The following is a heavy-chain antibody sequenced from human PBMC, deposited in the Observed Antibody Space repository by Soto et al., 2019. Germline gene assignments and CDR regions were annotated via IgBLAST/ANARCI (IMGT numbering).Heavy chain of an antibody. J-gene: IGHJ4*02. Sequence: SVKVSCKASGGTFSSYSISWVRQAPGQGLEWMGGIIPFFDTPNYAQKFQGRVTITADASTTTAYMELSSLRSEDTAIYYCARDLDYYDSSGYSSGPFDYWGQGTLVTVSS. CDR3: ARDLDYYDSSGYSSGPFDY. V-gene: IGHV1-69*13. CDR2: IIPFFDTP. CDR1: GGTFSSYS. D-gene: IGHD3-22*01.